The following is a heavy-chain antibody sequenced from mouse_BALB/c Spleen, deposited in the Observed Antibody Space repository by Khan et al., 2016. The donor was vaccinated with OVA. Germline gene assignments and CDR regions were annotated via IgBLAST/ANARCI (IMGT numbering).Heavy chain of an antibody. D-gene: IGHD1-1*01. V-gene: IGHV1S81*02. CDR2: TNTTNGRT. CDR3: ARSKKIVATYFDY. J-gene: IGHJ2*01. CDR1: GYTFTSYW. Sequence: QVQLQQPGAELVKAGASVKMSCKASGYTFTSYWMHWVQQRLGQGIAWFAETNTTNGRTYYNEKFKSKATLTVEKSSSTAYMLLSGPTFEDSAVYYCARSKKIVATYFDYWGQGTTLTVSS.